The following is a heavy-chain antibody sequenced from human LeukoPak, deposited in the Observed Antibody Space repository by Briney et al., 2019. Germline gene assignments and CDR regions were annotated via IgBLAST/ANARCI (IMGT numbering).Heavy chain of an antibody. Sequence: ASVKVSCKASGYTFTSYGISWVRQAPGQGLEWMGWISAYNGNTNYAQKLQGRVTMTTDISTSTAYMELRSLRSDDTAVYYCARVGVQLGSERGYYYYYDMDVWGQGTTVTVSS. CDR3: ARVGVQLGSERGYYYYYDMDV. V-gene: IGHV1-18*01. CDR1: GYTFTSYG. D-gene: IGHD7-27*01. J-gene: IGHJ6*02. CDR2: ISAYNGNT.